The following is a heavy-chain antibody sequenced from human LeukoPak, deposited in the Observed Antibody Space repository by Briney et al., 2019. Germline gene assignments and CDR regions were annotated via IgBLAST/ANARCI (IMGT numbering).Heavy chain of an antibody. CDR1: GYTFTSYG. J-gene: IGHJ1*01. V-gene: IGHV1-18*01. CDR2: ISAYNGNT. CDR3: ARGNHYYDSSAYLAWESFQH. D-gene: IGHD3-22*01. Sequence: ASVKVSCKASGYTFTSYGISWVRQAPGQGLEWMGWISAYNGNTNYAQKLQGRVTMTTDTSTSTAYMELRSLRSADTAVYYCARGNHYYDSSAYLAWESFQHWGQGTLVTVSS.